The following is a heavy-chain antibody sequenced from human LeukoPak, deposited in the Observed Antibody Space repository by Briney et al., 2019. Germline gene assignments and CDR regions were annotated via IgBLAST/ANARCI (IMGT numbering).Heavy chain of an antibody. D-gene: IGHD5-12*01. CDR3: ARDKGGYSGYDFDY. J-gene: IGHJ4*02. Sequence: GASVKVSCKASGYTFTGYYMHWVRQAPGQGLEWMGWINPNSGGTNYAQKFQGRVTMTRDTSISTAYMELSRLRSDDTAVYYCARDKGGYSGYDFDYWGQGTLVTASS. V-gene: IGHV1-2*02. CDR2: INPNSGGT. CDR1: GYTFTGYY.